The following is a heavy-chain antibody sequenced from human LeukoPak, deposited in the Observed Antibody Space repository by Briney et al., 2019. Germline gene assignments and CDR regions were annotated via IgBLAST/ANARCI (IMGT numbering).Heavy chain of an antibody. Sequence: GGPLRLSCAASGFTFSSYWMTWVRQAPGKGLEWVANMNQNGGEKYYVDSVKGRFTISRDNTKNSLYLQMNSLRAEDTAVFYCARDQYDTWSRRGNFDSWGQGTLVIVSS. J-gene: IGHJ4*02. D-gene: IGHD3-3*01. CDR1: GFTFSSYW. CDR3: ARDQYDTWSRRGNFDS. CDR2: MNQNGGEK. V-gene: IGHV3-7*03.